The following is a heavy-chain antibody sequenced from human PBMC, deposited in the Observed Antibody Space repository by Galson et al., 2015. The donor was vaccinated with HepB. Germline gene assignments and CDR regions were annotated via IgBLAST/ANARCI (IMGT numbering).Heavy chain of an antibody. J-gene: IGHJ5*02. CDR3: ASRPAGRDWFDP. D-gene: IGHD6-6*01. CDR1: GYSFTSYW. V-gene: IGHV5-10-1*01. Sequence: QSGAEVKKPGESLRISCKGSGYSFTSYWISWVRQMPGKGLEWMGRIDPSDSYTNYSPSFQGHVTISADKSISTAYLQWSSLKASDTAMYYCASRPAGRDWFDPWGQGTLVTVSS. CDR2: IDPSDSYT.